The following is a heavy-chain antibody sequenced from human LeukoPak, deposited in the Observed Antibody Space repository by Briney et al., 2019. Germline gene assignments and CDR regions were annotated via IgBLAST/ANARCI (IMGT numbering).Heavy chain of an antibody. J-gene: IGHJ4*02. V-gene: IGHV4-38-2*01. D-gene: IGHD3-3*01. CDR3: ARWRGYYSDY. CDR2: IYHSGST. CDR1: GYSISSGSY. Sequence: KPSETLSLTCAVSGYSISSGSYCGWIRQPPGKGLEWIGSIYHSGSTYYNPSLKSRVTISVDTSKNQFSLKLSSVTAADTAVYYCARWRGYYSDYWGQGTLVTVSS.